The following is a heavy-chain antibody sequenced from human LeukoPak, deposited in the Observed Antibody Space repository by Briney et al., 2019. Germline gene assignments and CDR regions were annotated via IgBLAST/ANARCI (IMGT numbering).Heavy chain of an antibody. CDR3: ARDNYPFNWNVPDSFDI. J-gene: IGHJ3*02. CDR2: LSHDSGNT. D-gene: IGHD1-1*01. V-gene: IGHV3-23*01. Sequence: GGSLRLSCAASGFTFDNYAMNWVRQAPGKGLEWVSSLSHDSGNTYYADSVSGRFTISRDNSKNIVFLQMNSLRAEDTALYYCARDNYPFNWNVPDSFDIWGLGKMVTVSS. CDR1: GFTFDNYA.